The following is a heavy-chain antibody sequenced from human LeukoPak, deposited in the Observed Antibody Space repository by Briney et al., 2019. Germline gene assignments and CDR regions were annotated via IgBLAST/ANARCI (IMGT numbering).Heavy chain of an antibody. Sequence: GGSLRLSCVASGFTFSNYAMHWVRQAPGKGLEWVSSISDSSSYKYSTDSMKGRFTTSRDNAKSSLYLQMNSLRAEDTAVYYCARDGSVADPDYWGQGTLVTVSS. CDR3: ARDGSVADPDY. J-gene: IGHJ4*02. CDR1: GFTFSNYA. D-gene: IGHD6-19*01. V-gene: IGHV3-21*01. CDR2: ISDSSSYK.